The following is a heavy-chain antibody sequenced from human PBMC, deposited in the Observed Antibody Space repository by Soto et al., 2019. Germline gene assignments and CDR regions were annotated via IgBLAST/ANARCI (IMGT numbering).Heavy chain of an antibody. J-gene: IGHJ5*02. CDR1: GDSISAYS. CDR3: ARQPPTWSDNWSAP. V-gene: IGHV4-59*08. CDR2: IHYNGNT. D-gene: IGHD3-3*01. Sequence: SETLSLTCTVSGDSISAYSWSWVRQPPGKGLEWIGNIHYNGNTKYNPSLKSRVTMSVDTSKNQFSLRLISVTAADTAVYYCARQPPTWSDNWSAPWGQGTLVTVSS.